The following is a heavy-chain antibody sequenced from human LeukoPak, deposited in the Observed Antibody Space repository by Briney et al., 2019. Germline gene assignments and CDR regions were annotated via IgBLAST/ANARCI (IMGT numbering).Heavy chain of an antibody. Sequence: GGSLRLSCVASGFTFSNYWIHWVRQAPGKGLVWVSGINWNGGSTGYADSVTGRFTISRDNSKNSLSPQMNSLRTEDPALYYCAKRWLEEYDAFDIWGQGTMVTVSS. CDR1: GFTFSNYW. CDR2: INWNGGST. V-gene: IGHV3-43*01. J-gene: IGHJ3*02. CDR3: AKRWLEEYDAFDI. D-gene: IGHD5-12*01.